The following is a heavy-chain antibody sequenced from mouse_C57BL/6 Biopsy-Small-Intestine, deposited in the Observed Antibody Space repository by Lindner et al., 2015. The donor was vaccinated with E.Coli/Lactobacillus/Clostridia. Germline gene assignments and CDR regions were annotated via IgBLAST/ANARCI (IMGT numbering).Heavy chain of an antibody. CDR3: ARGLEWGDGYKWADGYNSYYYGMDV. D-gene: IGHD2-3*01. CDR1: GGTFSTFA. Sequence: SVKVSCKASGGTFSTFAISWVRQAPGQGLEWMGKIIPVFGTPNYAQKFQGRVTITADESTSTAYMELSSLRSEDTAVYYCARGLEWGDGYKWADGYNSYYYGMDVWGQGTSVTVSS. CDR2: IIPVFGTP. V-gene: IGHV1-77*01. J-gene: IGHJ4*01.